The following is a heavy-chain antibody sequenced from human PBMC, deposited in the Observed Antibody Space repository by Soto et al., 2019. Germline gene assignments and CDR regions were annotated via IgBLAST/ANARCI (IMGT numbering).Heavy chain of an antibody. CDR1: GGSISGGGYY. V-gene: IGHV4-31*03. CDR3: ASVHVMVVAGSIFDF. Sequence: SETLSLSCTVSGGSISGGGYYWSWIRQHPGKGLEWIRYIYYSASTYYNPSLKSRVTISVDTSKNQFSLKLSSLTAADTAVYYCASVHVMVVAGSIFDFCGHGSLVAVSS. CDR2: IYYSAST. J-gene: IGHJ4*01. D-gene: IGHD6-19*01.